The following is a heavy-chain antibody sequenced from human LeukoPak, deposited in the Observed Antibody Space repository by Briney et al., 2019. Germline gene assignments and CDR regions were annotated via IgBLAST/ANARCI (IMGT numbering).Heavy chain of an antibody. D-gene: IGHD3-22*01. Sequence: GGSLRLSCAASGFTFSSYGMHWVRQAPGKGLEYVSAISSNGGSTYYANSVKGRFTISRDNSKNTLYLQMGSLRAEDMAVYYCAKDRRNYYDSSGYFDYWGQGTLVTVSS. CDR2: ISSNGGST. CDR3: AKDRRNYYDSSGYFDY. CDR1: GFTFSSYG. J-gene: IGHJ4*02. V-gene: IGHV3-64*01.